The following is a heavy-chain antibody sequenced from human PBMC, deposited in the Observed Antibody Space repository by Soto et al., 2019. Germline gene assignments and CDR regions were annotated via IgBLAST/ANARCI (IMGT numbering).Heavy chain of an antibody. CDR1: GGSISSYY. D-gene: IGHD1-7*01. Sequence: SETLSLTCTVSGGSISSYYWSWIRQPPGKGLEWIGYIYYSGSTNYNPSLKSRVTISVDTSKNQFSLKLSSVTAADTAVYYCARQGGELYYYYYYGMDVWGQGTTVTVSS. V-gene: IGHV4-59*08. CDR2: IYYSGST. J-gene: IGHJ6*02. CDR3: ARQGGELYYYYYYGMDV.